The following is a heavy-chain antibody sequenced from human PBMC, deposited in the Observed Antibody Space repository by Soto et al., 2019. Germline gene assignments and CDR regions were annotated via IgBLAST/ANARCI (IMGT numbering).Heavy chain of an antibody. CDR3: ASDHSGPD. Sequence: HVLLVQSGPEVRKPGASVNVSCMASGDSFSKSGINWVRQAPGQGREWMGWISGYSGQTNYAQKSQGRVTMTRDTSTTTAYMELRTLRSDDTAVYFCASDHSGPDWGQGTLVTVSS. J-gene: IGHJ4*02. CDR2: ISGYSGQT. V-gene: IGHV1-18*01. CDR1: GDSFSKSG. D-gene: IGHD6-25*01.